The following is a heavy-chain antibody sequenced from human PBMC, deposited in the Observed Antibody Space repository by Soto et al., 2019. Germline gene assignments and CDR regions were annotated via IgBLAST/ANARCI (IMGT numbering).Heavy chain of an antibody. CDR1: GYSISSCYY. J-gene: IGHJ6*02. CDR3: ASYGNNWNYNYDGMDV. V-gene: IGHV4-38-2*01. CDR2: IYHSGST. D-gene: IGHD1-20*01. Sequence: PSETLSLTCAVSGYSISSCYYWGWIRQPPGKGLEWIGSIYHSGSTYYNPSLKSRVTISVDTSKNKFSLKLSSVTAADLSLYYCASYGNNWNYNYDGMDVWGQGTTVTVSS.